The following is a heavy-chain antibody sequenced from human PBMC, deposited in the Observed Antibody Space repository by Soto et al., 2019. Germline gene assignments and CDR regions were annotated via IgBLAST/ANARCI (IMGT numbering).Heavy chain of an antibody. CDR3: ARARVGPLRYFDWLLGY. CDR1: GYTFTSYA. V-gene: IGHV1-3*01. Sequence: ASVKVSCKASGYTFTSYAMHWVRQAPGQRLEWMGWINAGNGNTKYSQQFQGRVTITRDTSASTAYMELSSLRSEDTAVYYCARARVGPLRYFDWLLGYWGQGTLVTVSS. CDR2: INAGNGNT. D-gene: IGHD3-9*01. J-gene: IGHJ4*02.